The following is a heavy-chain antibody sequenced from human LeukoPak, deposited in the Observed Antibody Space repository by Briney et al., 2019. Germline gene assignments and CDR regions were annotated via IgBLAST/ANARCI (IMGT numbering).Heavy chain of an antibody. V-gene: IGHV4-39*01. D-gene: IGHD6-19*01. CDR3: ATHSNGWSVDY. J-gene: IGHJ4*02. CDR2: MYYSGST. CDR1: GGPISSSSIYL. Sequence: SETLSLTCTVSGGPISSSSIYLWGWIRLPPGKGLEWIGSMYYSGSTYYNSSLKSRVTISVDTSKNQFSLKLSSVTAADTAVYYCATHSNGWSVDYWGQGTLITVSS.